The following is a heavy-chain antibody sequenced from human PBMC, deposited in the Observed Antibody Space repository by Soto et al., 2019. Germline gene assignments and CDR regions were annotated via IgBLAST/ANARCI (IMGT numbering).Heavy chain of an antibody. J-gene: IGHJ6*02. CDR2: IYYSGST. CDR3: ARLLRHNYYGMDV. D-gene: IGHD2-15*01. Sequence: PSETLSLTCTVSGGSISSSSYYWGWIRQPPGKGLEWIGSIYYSGSTYYNPSLKSRVTISVDTSKNQLSLKLSSVTAADTAVYYCARLLRHNYYGMDVWGQGTTVTVSS. V-gene: IGHV4-39*01. CDR1: GGSISSSSYY.